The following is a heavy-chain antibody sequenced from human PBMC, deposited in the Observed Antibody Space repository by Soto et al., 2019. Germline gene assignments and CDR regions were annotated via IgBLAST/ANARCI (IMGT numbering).Heavy chain of an antibody. CDR1: GFTFSSYA. J-gene: IGHJ4*02. Sequence: EVQLLESGGGLVQPGGSLRLSCAASGFTFSSYAMSWVRRAPGKGLEWVSAISGSGGSTYYADSVKGRFTISRDNSKNTLYLQMNSLRAEDTAVYYCAKDHYDILTGYDYWGQGTLVTVSS. CDR2: ISGSGGST. V-gene: IGHV3-23*01. D-gene: IGHD3-9*01. CDR3: AKDHYDILTGYDY.